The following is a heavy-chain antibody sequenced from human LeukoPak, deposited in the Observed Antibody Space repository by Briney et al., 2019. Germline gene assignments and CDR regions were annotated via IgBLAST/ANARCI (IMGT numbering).Heavy chain of an antibody. V-gene: IGHV3-23*01. CDR1: GITLSNYG. Sequence: RTGGSLRLSCAVSGITLSNYGMSWVRQAPRKGLEWVAGISDSGGITKYADSVKGRFTISRDNSKNTLYLQMNSLRAEDTAVYFCAKRGVVIRVILVGFHKEAYYFDSWGQGALVTVSS. D-gene: IGHD3-22*01. CDR2: ISDSGGIT. CDR3: AKRGVVIRVILVGFHKEAYYFDS. J-gene: IGHJ4*02.